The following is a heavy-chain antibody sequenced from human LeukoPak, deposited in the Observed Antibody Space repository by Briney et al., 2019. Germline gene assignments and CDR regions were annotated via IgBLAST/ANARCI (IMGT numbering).Heavy chain of an antibody. CDR1: GFTFSSYA. J-gene: IGHJ4*02. V-gene: IGHV3-30-3*01. Sequence: GGPLRLSCAASGFTFSSYAMHWVRQAPGKGLEWVAVISYDGSNKYYADSVKGRFTISRDNSKNTLYLQMNSLRAEDTAVYYCARAPDGDGDYYFDYWGQGTLVTVSS. CDR2: ISYDGSNK. CDR3: ARAPDGDGDYYFDY. D-gene: IGHD2-21*01.